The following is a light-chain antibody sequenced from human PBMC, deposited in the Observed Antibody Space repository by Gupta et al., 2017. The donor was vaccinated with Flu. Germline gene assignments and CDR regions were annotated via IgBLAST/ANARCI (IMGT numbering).Light chain of an antibody. CDR2: AAS. J-gene: IGKJ2*01. Sequence: DRVTIPCRASQSISSYLNWYQPKPGKAPKLLIYAASSLQSGVPSRFSGSGSGTDFTLTISSLQPEDFATYYCQQSYSTLPYTFGQGTKLEIK. CDR1: QSISSY. V-gene: IGKV1-39*01. CDR3: QQSYSTLPYT.